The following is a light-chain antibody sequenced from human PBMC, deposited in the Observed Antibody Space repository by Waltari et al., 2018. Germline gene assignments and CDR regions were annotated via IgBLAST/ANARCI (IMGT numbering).Light chain of an antibody. V-gene: IGLV1-40*01. Sequence: QSVLTQPPSVSGAPGQPVTISCTGSSSDIGSGYDVHLYQLLPRRAPKLLIYVNRNRPSGVPDRFSASRSGTSASLAITGLRPDDEADYYCQSYDSSLNGRVFGGGTRVTVL. CDR2: VNR. CDR3: QSYDSSLNGRV. J-gene: IGLJ3*02. CDR1: SSDIGSGYD.